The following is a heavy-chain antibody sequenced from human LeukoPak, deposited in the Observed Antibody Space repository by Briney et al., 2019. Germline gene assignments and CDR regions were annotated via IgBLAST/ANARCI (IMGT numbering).Heavy chain of an antibody. D-gene: IGHD1-20*01. V-gene: IGHV3-9*01. CDR1: GFAFDDYA. CDR2: ISWNSGSI. Sequence: GGSLRLSCAASGFAFDDYAMHWVRQAPGKGLEWVSGISWNSGSIGYADSVKGRFTISRDNAKNSLYLQMNSLRAEDTALYYCAKDNSYNWKNGMDVWGQGTTVTVSS. CDR3: AKDNSYNWKNGMDV. J-gene: IGHJ6*02.